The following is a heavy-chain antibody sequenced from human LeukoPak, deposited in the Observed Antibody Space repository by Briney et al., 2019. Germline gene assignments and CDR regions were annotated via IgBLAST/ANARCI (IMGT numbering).Heavy chain of an antibody. CDR2: INPIFGTS. J-gene: IGHJ4*02. D-gene: IGHD3-22*01. CDR3: ARYYYDSSGYYSGLDY. Sequence: ASVKVSCKASGGTFSNYAISWVRQAPGQGLEWMGGINPIFGTSNYAQKFQGRVTITADKSTSTAYMELSSLRSEDTAVYYCARYYYDSSGYYSGLDYWGQGTLVTVSS. V-gene: IGHV1-69*06. CDR1: GGTFSNYA.